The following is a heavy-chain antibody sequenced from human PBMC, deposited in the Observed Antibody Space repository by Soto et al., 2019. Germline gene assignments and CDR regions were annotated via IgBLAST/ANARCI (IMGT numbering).Heavy chain of an antibody. CDR2: ISSSSSYI. D-gene: IGHD6-19*01. CDR1: GFTFSSYS. Sequence: GGSLRLSCAASGFTFSSYSMNWVRQAPGKGLEWVSSISSSSSYIYYADSVKGRFTISRDNAKNSLYLQMNSLRAEDTAVYYCARARGYSSGWYQTYGMDVWGQGTTVTVSS. V-gene: IGHV3-21*01. J-gene: IGHJ6*02. CDR3: ARARGYSSGWYQTYGMDV.